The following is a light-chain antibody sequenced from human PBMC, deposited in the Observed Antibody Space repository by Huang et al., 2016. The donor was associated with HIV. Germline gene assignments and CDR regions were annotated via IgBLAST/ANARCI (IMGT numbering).Light chain of an antibody. CDR3: QQYYSKPLT. CDR2: GAS. V-gene: IGKV4-1*01. CDR1: QTISYNKNY. Sequence: DIVMTQSPDSLAVSLGERATINCKSSQTISYNKNYLAWYQQKPGQSPKLLIYGASTRESGVPDRFSGSGSGTDFTLTISSLQAEDVAVYYCQQYYSKPLTFGGGTKVEIK. J-gene: IGKJ4*01.